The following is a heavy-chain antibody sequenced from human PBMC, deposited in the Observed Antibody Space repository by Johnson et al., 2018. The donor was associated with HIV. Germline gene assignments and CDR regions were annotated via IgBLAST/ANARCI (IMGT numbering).Heavy chain of an antibody. CDR3: AKGRLGVAFDI. D-gene: IGHD3-16*01. CDR2: ISYDGSNQ. J-gene: IGHJ3*02. CDR1: GFTFSNYA. Sequence: VESGGGVVQPGRSLRLSCTASGFTFSNYALHWVRQAPGKGLEWVTVISYDGSNQYYADSVKGRFTISRDNSNYTLYLQINSLRAEDKAVYYCAKGRLGVAFDIWGQGTMVTVSS. V-gene: IGHV3-30*04.